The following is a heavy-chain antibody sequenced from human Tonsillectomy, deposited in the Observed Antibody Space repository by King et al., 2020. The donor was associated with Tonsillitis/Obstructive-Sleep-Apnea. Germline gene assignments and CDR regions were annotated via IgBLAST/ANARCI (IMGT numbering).Heavy chain of an antibody. D-gene: IGHD3-10*01. V-gene: IGHV3-15*01. CDR3: TTELLWFGELLTKNDY. Sequence: VQLVESGGGLVKPGGSLRLSCAASGFTFSNAWMSWVRQAPGKGLEWVGRIKSKTDGGTTDYAAPVKGRFTISRDDSKNTLYLQMNSLKTEDTAVYYCTTELLWFGELLTKNDYWGQGTLVTVSS. CDR1: GFTFSNAW. J-gene: IGHJ4*02. CDR2: IKSKTDGGTT.